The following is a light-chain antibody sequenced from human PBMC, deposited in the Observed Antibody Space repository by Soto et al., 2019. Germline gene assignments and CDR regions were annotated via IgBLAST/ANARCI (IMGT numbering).Light chain of an antibody. Sequence: ALTRPASVSGSPGQSITISCTGTSSDVGGYNYVSWYQQHPDKAPKLMIYDVSNRPSGVSNRFSGSKSGNTASLTISGLQAEDEADYHCSSYTSSSTYVFGTGTKVTVL. CDR2: DVS. V-gene: IGLV2-14*03. J-gene: IGLJ1*01. CDR3: SSYTSSSTYV. CDR1: SSDVGGYNY.